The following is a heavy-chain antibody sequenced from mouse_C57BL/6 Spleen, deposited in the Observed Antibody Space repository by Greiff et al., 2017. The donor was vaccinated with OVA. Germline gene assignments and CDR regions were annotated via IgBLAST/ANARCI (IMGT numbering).Heavy chain of an antibody. D-gene: IGHD1-1*01. CDR3: TRSEGNYGSSYGFAY. J-gene: IGHJ3*01. CDR1: GYTFTDYE. V-gene: IGHV1-15*01. CDR2: IDPETGGT. Sequence: VKLQQSGAELVRPGASVTLSCKASGYTFTDYEMHWVKQTPVHGLEWIGAIDPETGGTAYNQKFKGKAILTADKSSSTAYMELRSLTSEDSAVYYCTRSEGNYGSSYGFAYWGQGTLVTVSA.